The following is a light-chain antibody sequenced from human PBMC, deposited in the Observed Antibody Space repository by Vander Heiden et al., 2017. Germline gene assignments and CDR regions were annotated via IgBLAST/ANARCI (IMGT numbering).Light chain of an antibody. V-gene: IGLV3-19*01. J-gene: IGLJ1*01. Sequence: SSELTQDPAVSVALGQTVRITCQGDSLRSYYGSWYQQKPGQAPIRVIVGQNNRPSGIPDRFSGYSAGNNASSITNGAQAEDEADDFCNYTDSSDNHRVFGTGTKLTVL. CDR3: NYTDSSDNHRV. CDR2: GQN. CDR1: SLRSYY.